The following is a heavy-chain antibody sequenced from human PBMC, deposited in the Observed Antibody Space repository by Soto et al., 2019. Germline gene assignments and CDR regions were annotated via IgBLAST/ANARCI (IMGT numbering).Heavy chain of an antibody. Sequence: GSLRLSCVASGFTFSTYAMHWVSQAPGKGLAWVAVISFDGRNKFYADSVKGRFTISRDNSKNTVFLQMNSLRTEDTGVYYCAIVLLVLPRSLAGVVHWWSLACQATDS. D-gene: IGHD2-8*02. V-gene: IGHV3-30*04. J-gene: IGHJ5*01. CDR2: ISFDGRNK. CDR3: AIVLLVLPRSLAGVVHWWSLACQATDS. CDR1: GFTFSTYA.